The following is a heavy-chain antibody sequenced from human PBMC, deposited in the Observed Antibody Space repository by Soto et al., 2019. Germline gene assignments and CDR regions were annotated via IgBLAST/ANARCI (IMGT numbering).Heavy chain of an antibody. Sequence: QVQLVQSGAEVKKPGASVKVSCKASGYNFTTYALHWVRQATGQRPEWMGWINPASGHTKYSKRFQDRVTITRDTSASTGYMELSSLRSEATAFYYCGRAVVGATGEMLYNAMDVWGQGTTVTFSS. CDR3: GRAVVGATGEMLYNAMDV. V-gene: IGHV1-3*01. CDR2: INPASGHT. D-gene: IGHD1-26*01. J-gene: IGHJ6*02. CDR1: GYNFTTYA.